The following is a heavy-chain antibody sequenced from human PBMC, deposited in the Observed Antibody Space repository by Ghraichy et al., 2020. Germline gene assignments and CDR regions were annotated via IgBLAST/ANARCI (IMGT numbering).Heavy chain of an antibody. J-gene: IGHJ4*02. V-gene: IGHV3-21*01. CDR3: ARDYSTYFGSGSHLDY. D-gene: IGHD3-10*01. CDR1: GFTFSSYS. Sequence: GGSLRLSCGGSGFTFSSYSMNWVRQAPGKGLEWVSSISSSGIYMYYADSVKGRFTVSRDNAKNSLHLQMDRLSAEDTAVYYCARDYSTYFGSGSHLDYWGQGTLVTVSS. CDR2: ISSSGIYM.